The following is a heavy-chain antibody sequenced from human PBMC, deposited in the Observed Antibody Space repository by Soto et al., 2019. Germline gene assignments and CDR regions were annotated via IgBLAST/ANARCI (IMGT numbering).Heavy chain of an antibody. J-gene: IGHJ4*02. D-gene: IGHD6-19*01. CDR2: INHSGST. Sequence: SETLSLTCAVYGGSFSGYYCSWIRQPPGKGLEWIGEINHSGSTNYNPSLKSRVTISVDTSKNQFSLKLSSVTAADTAVYYCARGARAGPGNSSGWYEYFDYWGQGTLVTVSS. CDR3: ARGARAGPGNSSGWYEYFDY. CDR1: GGSFSGYY. V-gene: IGHV4-34*01.